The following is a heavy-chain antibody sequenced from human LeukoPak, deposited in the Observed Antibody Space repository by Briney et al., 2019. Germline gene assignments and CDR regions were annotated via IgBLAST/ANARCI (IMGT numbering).Heavy chain of an antibody. Sequence: GESLRLSCAASGFTFASYWMHWVRQAPGRGLAWVSRIDGDGSSTNYADSVKGRFTISRDNAKNTLYLQMNSLRAEDTAVYFCARTIVGAAFDYWGQGTLVTVSS. CDR2: IDGDGSST. CDR3: ARTIVGAAFDY. J-gene: IGHJ4*02. D-gene: IGHD1-26*01. V-gene: IGHV3-74*01. CDR1: GFTFASYW.